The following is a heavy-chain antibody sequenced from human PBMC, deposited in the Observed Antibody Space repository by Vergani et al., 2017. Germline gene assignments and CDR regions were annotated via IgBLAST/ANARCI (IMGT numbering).Heavy chain of an antibody. CDR3: ASSDSSCYYFNYYYYGMDV. V-gene: IGHV3-66*02. J-gene: IGHJ6*02. CDR1: GFPFSNY. CDR2: IYSGGST. Sequence: EVQLLEFGGGLVQPGGSLRLSFAAFGFPFSNYMSWVRPAPGKGMEWVSVIYSGGSTYYADSVKGRFTISRDNSKNTLYLQMNSLRAEDTAVYDCASSDSSCYYFNYYYYGMDVWGQGTTVTVSS. D-gene: IGHD3-22*01.